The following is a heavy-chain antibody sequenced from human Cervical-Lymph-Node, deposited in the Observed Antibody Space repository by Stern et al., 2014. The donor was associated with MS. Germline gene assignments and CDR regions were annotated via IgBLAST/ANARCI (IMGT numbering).Heavy chain of an antibody. CDR1: GFTFSSYG. CDR3: AKDRMAARGFFDY. Sequence: QVQLEESGGGVVQPGRSLRLSCAASGFTFSSYGMHWVRQAPGKGLEWVAVISYDGSNKYYADSVKGRFTISRDNSKNTLYLQMNSLRAEDTAVYYCAKDRMAARGFFDYWGQGTLVTVSS. J-gene: IGHJ4*02. CDR2: ISYDGSNK. D-gene: IGHD6-6*01. V-gene: IGHV3-30*18.